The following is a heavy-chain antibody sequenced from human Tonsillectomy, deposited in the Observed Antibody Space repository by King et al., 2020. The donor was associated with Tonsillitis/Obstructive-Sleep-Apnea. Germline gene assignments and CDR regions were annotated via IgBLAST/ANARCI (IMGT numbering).Heavy chain of an antibody. CDR1: GGSISNYY. D-gene: IGHD6-6*01. J-gene: IGHJ4*02. Sequence: VPLQESGPGLVKPSETLSLTCTVSGGSISNYYWSWIRQPPGKGLEWIGFIYYSGSTNYNPSLKSRVTISIDTSKNQFSLKLRSVTAADTAVYYCAGQIAARPFDFDYWGQGTLVTVSS. V-gene: IGHV4-59*01. CDR3: AGQIAARPFDFDY. CDR2: IYYSGST.